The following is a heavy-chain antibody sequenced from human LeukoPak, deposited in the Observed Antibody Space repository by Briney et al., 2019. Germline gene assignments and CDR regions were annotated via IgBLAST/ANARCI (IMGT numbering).Heavy chain of an antibody. CDR3: AKDPNGDYIGTFDI. V-gene: IGHV3-23*01. J-gene: IGHJ3*02. Sequence: GSLRLSCAASGFTFNNYAMSWVRQAPGKGLEWVSDISGSDGSTYYADSVKGRFTISRDNSKNTLYLQMNGLRAEDTAVYFCAKDPNGDYIGTFDIWGQGTMVTVSS. D-gene: IGHD4-17*01. CDR2: ISGSDGST. CDR1: GFTFNNYA.